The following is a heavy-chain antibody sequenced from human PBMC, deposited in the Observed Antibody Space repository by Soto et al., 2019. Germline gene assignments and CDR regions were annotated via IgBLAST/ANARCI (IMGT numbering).Heavy chain of an antibody. D-gene: IGHD2-2*01. V-gene: IGHV4-30-2*01. Sequence: LSDRCGVSSGSSSSGGASWSWIRQPPGKGLEWIGYIYHSGSTYYNPSLKSRVTISVDRSKNQFSLKLSSVTAAETAVYYCARVPDRRGQGTLVTVSS. J-gene: IGHJ5*02. CDR1: SGSSSSGGAS. CDR3: ARVPDR. CDR2: IYHSGST.